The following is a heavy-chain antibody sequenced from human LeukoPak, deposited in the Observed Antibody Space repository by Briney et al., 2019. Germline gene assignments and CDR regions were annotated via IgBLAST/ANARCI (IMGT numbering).Heavy chain of an antibody. J-gene: IGHJ4*02. Sequence: GGSLRLSCAASGFTFSSYWMHWVRQAPGKGLVWVSRINSDGSSTSYADSMKGRFTISRDNAKNTLYLQMNSLRAEDTAVYYCARGYYGSGSYYNYLFDYWGQGTLVTVSS. CDR1: GFTFSSYW. V-gene: IGHV3-74*01. CDR3: ARGYYGSGSYYNYLFDY. D-gene: IGHD3-10*01. CDR2: INSDGSST.